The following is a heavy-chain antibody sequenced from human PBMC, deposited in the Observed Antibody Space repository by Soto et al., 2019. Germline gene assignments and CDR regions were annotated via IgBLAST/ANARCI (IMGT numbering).Heavy chain of an antibody. Sequence: QVQLVESGGGVVQPGRSLRLSCAASGFTFSSYGMHWVRQAPGKGLEWVAVISYDGSNKYYADSLKGRFTISRDNSKNRRYLQMNSLKSEDTAVYYCAKDLWDGSSWYATYDAFDSWGQGTMVTVSS. CDR3: AKDLWDGSSWYATYDAFDS. CDR2: ISYDGSNK. V-gene: IGHV3-30*18. J-gene: IGHJ3*02. CDR1: GFTFSSYG. D-gene: IGHD6-13*01.